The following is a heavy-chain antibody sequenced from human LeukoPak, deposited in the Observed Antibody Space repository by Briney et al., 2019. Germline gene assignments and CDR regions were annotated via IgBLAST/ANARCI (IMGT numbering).Heavy chain of an antibody. CDR3: AREVGTGTLDD. J-gene: IGHJ4*02. CDR2: VVPLLGSP. V-gene: IGHV1-69*05. CDR1: GGDLSTYT. Sequence: SVKVSCKASGGDLSTYTMTWVRQAPGQGLEWMGGVVPLLGSPDYAQKFQDRLTITTDESTNAAYMELHSLRSGDTAVYYCAREVGTGTLDDWGQGTLVIVSS. D-gene: IGHD1-1*01.